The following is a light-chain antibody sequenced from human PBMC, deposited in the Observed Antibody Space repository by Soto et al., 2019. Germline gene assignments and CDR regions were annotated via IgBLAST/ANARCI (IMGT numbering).Light chain of an antibody. J-gene: IGLJ2*01. V-gene: IGLV2-11*01. CDR2: DVT. CDR3: CSYGGGYTPLL. Sequence: QSALTQPRSVSGSPGQSVTISCTGTSSDVGGYNYVSWYQQHPGQAPKLMIYDVTKRPSGVPDRFSGFKSGNTASLSISGLQAEDEADYYCCSYGGGYTPLLFGGGTKVTVL. CDR1: SSDVGGYNY.